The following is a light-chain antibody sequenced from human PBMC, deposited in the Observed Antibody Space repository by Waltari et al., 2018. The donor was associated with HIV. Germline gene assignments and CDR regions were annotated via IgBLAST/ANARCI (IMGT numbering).Light chain of an antibody. CDR1: QSVSSY. V-gene: IGKV3-11*01. CDR3: QQRSTRPT. Sequence: EIVLTQSPATLSLSPGERATLSCRASQSVSSYLAWYQQKPGQAPRLLIYDASSRVTGIPVRFTGSGSGTDFTLTISGLEPEDFAVYYCQQRSTRPTFGQGTKVEI. J-gene: IGKJ1*01. CDR2: DAS.